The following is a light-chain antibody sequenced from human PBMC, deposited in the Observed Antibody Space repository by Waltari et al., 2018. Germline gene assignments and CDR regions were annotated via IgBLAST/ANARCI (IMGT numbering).Light chain of an antibody. Sequence: DIQMIQSPSSLSASVGDRVTITCRASQSISSYLNWYQQIPGKAPKLLIYVASSLQSGVPSRFSGSGSGTDFTLTISSLQPEDFATYYCQQSYSTPYTFGQGTKLEIK. CDR2: VAS. V-gene: IGKV1-39*01. CDR3: QQSYSTPYT. J-gene: IGKJ2*01. CDR1: QSISSY.